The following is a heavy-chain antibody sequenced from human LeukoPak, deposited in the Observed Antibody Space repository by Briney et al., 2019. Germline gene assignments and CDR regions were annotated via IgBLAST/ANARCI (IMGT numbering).Heavy chain of an antibody. CDR1: GFTFSSYS. V-gene: IGHV3-21*01. Sequence: GGSLRLSCAASGFTFSSYSMNWVRQAPGKGLEWVPSISSSSSYIYYADSVKGRFTISRDNAKNSLYLQMNSLRAEDTAVYYCARDRLRWRDAFDILGQGTMVTVSS. CDR2: ISSSSSYI. CDR3: ARDRLRWRDAFDI. J-gene: IGHJ3*02. D-gene: IGHD4-23*01.